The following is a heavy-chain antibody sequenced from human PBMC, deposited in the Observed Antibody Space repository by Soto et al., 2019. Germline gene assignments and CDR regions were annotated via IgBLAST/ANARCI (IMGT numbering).Heavy chain of an antibody. CDR1: GYTFTIYY. Sequence: ASVKVSFKASGYTFTIYYMHCVRQAPGQGLEWMGIINPSGGSTSYAQKFQGRVTMTSDTSTSTVYRELSSLRSEDTAVYYCARGGLRYFDWGSHDAFDIWGQGTMVTVSS. J-gene: IGHJ3*02. D-gene: IGHD3-9*01. V-gene: IGHV1-46*03. CDR3: ARGGLRYFDWGSHDAFDI. CDR2: INPSGGST.